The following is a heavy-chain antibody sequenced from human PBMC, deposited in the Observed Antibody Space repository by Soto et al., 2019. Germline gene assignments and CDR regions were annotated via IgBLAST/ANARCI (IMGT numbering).Heavy chain of an antibody. CDR2: INPNSGGT. CDR1: GYTFTGYY. CDR3: AREYGYYEGFAFDI. J-gene: IGHJ3*02. D-gene: IGHD4-17*01. V-gene: IGHV1-2*04. Sequence: ASVKVSCKASGYTFTGYYMHWVRQAPGQGLEWMGWINPNSGGTNYAQKFQGWVTMTRDTSISTAYMELSRLRSDDTAVYYCAREYGYYEGFAFDIWGQGTMVTVSS.